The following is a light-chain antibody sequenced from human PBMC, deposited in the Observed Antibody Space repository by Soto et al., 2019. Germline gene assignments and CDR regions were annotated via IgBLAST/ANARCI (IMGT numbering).Light chain of an antibody. CDR2: QTS. CDR1: QYINTR. J-gene: IGKJ1*01. CDR3: HQRQSWPRT. Sequence: EIVLTQSPATLSSFPGDRVTLSCRASQYINTRLAWYQHRPGQAPRHLIYQTSIRAAGIPARFSASGSGTDFTLTIIDVQPEDFALYYCHQRQSWPRTFGQGTKVDI. V-gene: IGKV3-11*01.